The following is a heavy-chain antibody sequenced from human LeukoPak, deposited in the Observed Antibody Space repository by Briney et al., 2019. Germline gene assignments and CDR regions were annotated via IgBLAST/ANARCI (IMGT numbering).Heavy chain of an antibody. V-gene: IGHV4-39*01. CDR2: VYYSGPN. CDR1: SGSISSDSHY. D-gene: IGHD5-12*01. CDR3: VRQSGYKNWLRFYFDY. Sequence: SETLSLTCTVSSGSISSDSHYWRWIRQPPGRGLEWIGCVYYSGPNYDNPSLQSRVAVSVDTSKNQFSLKMTSVTAADTAVYYCVRQSGYKNWLRFYFDYWSQGTLVTVSS. J-gene: IGHJ4*02.